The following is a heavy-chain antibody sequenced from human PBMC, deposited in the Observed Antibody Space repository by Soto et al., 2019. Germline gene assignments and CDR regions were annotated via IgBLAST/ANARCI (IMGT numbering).Heavy chain of an antibody. J-gene: IGHJ4*02. CDR2: IIPIFGTA. Sequence: QVQLVQSGAEVKKPGSSVKVSCKASGGTFSHNAISWVRQAPGQGLEWMGGIIPIFGTANYAQKFKGRVTMAADESTSTAYMELGSLRSEDTAVYYCVRGWGYDSSDYYYAYWGQGTLVTVSS. CDR3: VRGWGYDSSDYYYAY. CDR1: GGTFSHNA. V-gene: IGHV1-69*01. D-gene: IGHD3-22*01.